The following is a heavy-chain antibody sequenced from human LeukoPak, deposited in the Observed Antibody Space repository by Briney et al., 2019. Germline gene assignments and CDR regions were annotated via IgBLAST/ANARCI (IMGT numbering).Heavy chain of an antibody. CDR1: GFTFSSYW. CDR3: ARNGPGITIFGVVYYYYYMDV. V-gene: IGHV3-7*01. Sequence: GGSLRLSCAASGFTFSSYWMSWVRQAPGKGLEGVANIKQDGSEKYYVDSVKGRFTISRDNAKNSLYLQMNSLRAEDTAVYYCARNGPGITIFGVVYYYYYMDVWGKGTTVTVSS. D-gene: IGHD3-3*01. CDR2: IKQDGSEK. J-gene: IGHJ6*03.